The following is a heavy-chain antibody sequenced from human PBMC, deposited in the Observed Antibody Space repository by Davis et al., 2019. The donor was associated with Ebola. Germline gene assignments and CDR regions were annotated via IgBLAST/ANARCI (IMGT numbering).Heavy chain of an antibody. Sequence: MPSETLSLTCTVSGASISSRSYYWGWIRQPPGKGLEWVGSFSYGDNTHYYNPSLRSRVTMSVDTSKSQFFLKLTSVTVADTALYFCSRQGGPETTLDSWGRGRLVTVSS. J-gene: IGHJ4*02. CDR2: FSYGDNTH. CDR1: GASISSRSYY. V-gene: IGHV4-39*01. CDR3: SRQGGPETTLDS. D-gene: IGHD1-14*01.